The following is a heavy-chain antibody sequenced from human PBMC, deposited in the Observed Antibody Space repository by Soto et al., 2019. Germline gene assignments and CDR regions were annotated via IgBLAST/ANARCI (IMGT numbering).Heavy chain of an antibody. Sequence: SETLSLTCTVSGGSISSYYWSWIRQPPGKGLEWIGYIYYSGSTNYNPSLKSRVTISVDTSKNQFSLKLSSVTAADTAVYYCARGDATKIVVTTYYAMDVWGQGTTVTVSS. J-gene: IGHJ6*02. CDR3: ARGDATKIVVTTYYAMDV. V-gene: IGHV4-59*01. CDR1: GGSISSYY. CDR2: IYYSGST. D-gene: IGHD4-17*01.